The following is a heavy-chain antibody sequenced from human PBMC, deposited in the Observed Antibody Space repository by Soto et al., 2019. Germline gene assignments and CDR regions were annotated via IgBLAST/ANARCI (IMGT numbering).Heavy chain of an antibody. Sequence: QVQLVESGGGVVQPGRSLRLSCAASGFTFSSYGMHWVRQAPGKGLEWVAVISNDGSNKYYADSVKGRFTISRDNSQNTLYLQMNSLRAEDTAVYYCAKERGISSSWYGIDSWGQGTLVTVSS. CDR3: AKERGISSSWYGIDS. J-gene: IGHJ5*01. D-gene: IGHD6-13*01. CDR1: GFTFSSYG. CDR2: ISNDGSNK. V-gene: IGHV3-30*18.